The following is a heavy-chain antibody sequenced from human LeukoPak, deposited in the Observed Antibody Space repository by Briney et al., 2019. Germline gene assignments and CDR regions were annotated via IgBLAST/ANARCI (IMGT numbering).Heavy chain of an antibody. Sequence: ASEKVSCKASGYTFTSYYMHWVRQAPGQGLEWMGIINPSGGSTSYAQKFQGRVTMTRDTSTSTVYMELSSLRSEDTAVYYCARDFTYYYDSSGYYPHNIDYWGQGTLVTVSS. CDR3: ARDFTYYYDSSGYYPHNIDY. D-gene: IGHD3-22*01. J-gene: IGHJ4*02. CDR1: GYTFTSYY. V-gene: IGHV1-46*01. CDR2: INPSGGST.